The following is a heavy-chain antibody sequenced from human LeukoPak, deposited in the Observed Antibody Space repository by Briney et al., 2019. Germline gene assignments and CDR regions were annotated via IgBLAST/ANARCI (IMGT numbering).Heavy chain of an antibody. D-gene: IGHD3-10*01. CDR2: ISAYIGNT. CDR3: ARDLGCRGVIITGPNWFDP. J-gene: IGHJ5*02. Sequence: ASVKVSCKASGYTFTSYGISWVRQAPGQGLEWMGWISAYIGNTNYAQKLQGRVTMTADTSTSTAYMELRSLRSDDTAVYYCARDLGCRGVIITGPNWFDPWGQGTLVTVSS. CDR1: GYTFTSYG. V-gene: IGHV1-18*01.